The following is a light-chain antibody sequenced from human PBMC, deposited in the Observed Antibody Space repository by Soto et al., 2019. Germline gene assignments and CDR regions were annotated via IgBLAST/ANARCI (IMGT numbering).Light chain of an antibody. Sequence: EIVMTQSPATLSVSPGERATLSCRASQTVNSDLAWYQQKPGLAPRLLIYGASTRATGFPARFSGSGSGTEFTLTISSLQSEDFAVYYCQQYKNWPLTFGGGTKVEIK. CDR3: QQYKNWPLT. J-gene: IGKJ4*01. CDR1: QTVNSD. V-gene: IGKV3-15*01. CDR2: GAS.